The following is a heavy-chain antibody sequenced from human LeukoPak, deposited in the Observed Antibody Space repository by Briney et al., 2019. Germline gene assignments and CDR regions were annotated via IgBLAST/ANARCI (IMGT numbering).Heavy chain of an antibody. CDR2: INHSGST. V-gene: IGHV4-34*01. Sequence: SETLSLTCGVYGGSFSGYYWSWIRQPPGKGLEWIGEINHSGSTNYNPSLKSRVTISVDTSKNQFSLKLSSVTAADTAVYYCARDAMYCSGGSCYYYWGQGTLVTVSS. J-gene: IGHJ4*02. D-gene: IGHD2-15*01. CDR1: GGSFSGYY. CDR3: ARDAMYCSGGSCYYY.